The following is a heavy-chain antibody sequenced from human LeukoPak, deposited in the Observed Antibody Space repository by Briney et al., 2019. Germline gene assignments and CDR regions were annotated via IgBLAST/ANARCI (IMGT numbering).Heavy chain of an antibody. Sequence: GGSLRLSCAASGFSFSSYEMSWVRQAPGKGLEWVSVIYSGGSTYYADSVKGRFTISRDNSKNTLYLQMNSLRAEDTAVYYCATKSFYDSSGYYLNSWGQGTLVTVSS. CDR2: IYSGGST. CDR3: ATKSFYDSSGYYLNS. D-gene: IGHD3-22*01. J-gene: IGHJ4*02. CDR1: GFSFSSYE. V-gene: IGHV3-53*01.